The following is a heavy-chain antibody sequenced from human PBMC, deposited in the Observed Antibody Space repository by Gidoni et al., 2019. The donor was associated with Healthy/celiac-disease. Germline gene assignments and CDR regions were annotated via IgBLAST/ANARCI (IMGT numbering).Heavy chain of an antibody. Sequence: QVQLQESGPGLVKPSQTLSLTCTVSGGSISSGSYYWSWIRQPAGKGLEWIGRIYTSGSTNYNPSLKSRVTISVDTSKNQFSLKLSSVTAADTAVYYCARGYAARDSSGYPEYFQHWGQGTLVTVSS. J-gene: IGHJ1*01. CDR2: IYTSGST. CDR1: GGSISSGSYY. V-gene: IGHV4-61*02. D-gene: IGHD3-22*01. CDR3: ARGYAARDSSGYPEYFQH.